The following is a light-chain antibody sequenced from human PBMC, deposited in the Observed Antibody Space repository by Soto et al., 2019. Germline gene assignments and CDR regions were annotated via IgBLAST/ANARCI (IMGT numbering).Light chain of an antibody. Sequence: QSALTQPASVSGTPGQSITISFSGTSSDVGSYNLVSWYQQYPGKARKLMIYEVSKRPSGVSYRFSGSKSDNTASLTLSGLQAEDEAEYYCCSYAGGSCYVFVTGTQLTLL. J-gene: IGLJ1*01. CDR1: SSDVGSYNL. CDR3: CSYAGGSCYV. CDR2: EVS. V-gene: IGLV2-23*02.